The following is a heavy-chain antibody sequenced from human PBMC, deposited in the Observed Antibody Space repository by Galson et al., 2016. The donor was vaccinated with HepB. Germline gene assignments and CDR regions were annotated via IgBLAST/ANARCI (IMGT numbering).Heavy chain of an antibody. CDR2: IVVASDKT. V-gene: IGHV1-58*01. J-gene: IGHJ4*02. D-gene: IGHD6-13*01. Sequence: SVKVSCKASGLTFSRSVVQWVRQARGHRLEWIGWIVVASDKTNYAQKLQEGVTITRDMSTRTAYMALSSLRSEDTAVYYWAAGYSSSSLLYWGQGSLVTVSS. CDR1: GLTFSRSV. CDR3: AAGYSSSSLLY.